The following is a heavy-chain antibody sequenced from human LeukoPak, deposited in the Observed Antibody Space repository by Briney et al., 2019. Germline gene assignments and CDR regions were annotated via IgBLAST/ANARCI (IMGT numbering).Heavy chain of an antibody. CDR3: ARVPTEAYYYYMDV. Sequence: SETLSLTCTVSGGSISSSSYYWGWIRQPPGKGLEWIGSIYYSGSTYYNPSLKSRVTISVDTSKNQFSLKLSSVTAADTAVYYCARVPTEAYYYYMDVWGKGTTVTVSS. J-gene: IGHJ6*03. CDR1: GGSISSSSYY. D-gene: IGHD2-21*02. CDR2: IYYSGST. V-gene: IGHV4-39*07.